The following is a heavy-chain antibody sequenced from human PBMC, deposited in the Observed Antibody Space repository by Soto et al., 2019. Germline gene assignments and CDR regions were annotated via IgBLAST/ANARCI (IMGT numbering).Heavy chain of an antibody. CDR2: ISYDGSNK. CDR3: ARDGYCTNGVCPLGAFDI. Sequence: GGSLRLSCAASGFTFSNYAMHWVRQAPGKGLEWVAVISYDGSNKYYADSVKGRFTISRDNSKNTLYLQMNSLRAEDTAVYYCARDGYCTNGVCPLGAFDIWGQGTMVTVSS. D-gene: IGHD2-8*01. J-gene: IGHJ3*02. CDR1: GFTFSNYA. V-gene: IGHV3-30-3*01.